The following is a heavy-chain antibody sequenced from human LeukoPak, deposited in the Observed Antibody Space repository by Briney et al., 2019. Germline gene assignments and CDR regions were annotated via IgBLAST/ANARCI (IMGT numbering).Heavy chain of an antibody. J-gene: IGHJ4*02. Sequence: ASVKVSCKASGYTFTSYGINWVRQAPGQGLEWMGWISTYSGNTNYAQNLQGRVTMTTDTSTSAAYMELRSLRSDDTAVYYCARAEIRYYDSSGYYSYYFDYWGQGTLVTVSS. CDR3: ARAEIRYYDSSGYYSYYFDY. CDR1: GYTFTSYG. V-gene: IGHV1-18*01. CDR2: ISTYSGNT. D-gene: IGHD3-22*01.